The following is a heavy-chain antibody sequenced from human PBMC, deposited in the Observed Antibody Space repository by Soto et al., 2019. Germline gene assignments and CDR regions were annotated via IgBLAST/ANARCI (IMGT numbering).Heavy chain of an antibody. D-gene: IGHD2-15*01. CDR1: GGSISSSSYY. CDR3: ARQQKWGWAPNYFDY. V-gene: IGHV4-39*01. Sequence: QLQLQESGPGLVKPSETLSLTCTVSGGSISSSSYYWGWIRQPPGKGLEWIGSIYYSGSTYYNPSLKSRVTISVDTSKNQFSLKLSPVTAADTAVYFCARQQKWGWAPNYFDYWGQGSLVTVSS. J-gene: IGHJ4*02. CDR2: IYYSGST.